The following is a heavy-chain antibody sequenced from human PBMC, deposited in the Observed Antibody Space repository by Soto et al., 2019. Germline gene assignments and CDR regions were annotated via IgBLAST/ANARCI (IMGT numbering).Heavy chain of an antibody. Sequence: ASVKVSCKASGGTFSSYAISWVRQAPGQGLEWMGGIIPIFGTANYAQKFQGRVTITADESTSTAYMELSSLRSEDTAVYYCATRNRPYYYDSSAQRSDAFDIWGQGTMVTVSS. J-gene: IGHJ3*02. CDR3: ATRNRPYYYDSSAQRSDAFDI. D-gene: IGHD3-22*01. CDR1: GGTFSSYA. V-gene: IGHV1-69*13. CDR2: IIPIFGTA.